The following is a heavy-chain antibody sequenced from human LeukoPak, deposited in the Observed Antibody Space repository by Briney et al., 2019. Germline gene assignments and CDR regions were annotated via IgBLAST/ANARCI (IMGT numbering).Heavy chain of an antibody. CDR1: GLTFSSYA. CDR3: VYDSSGYPTPAFDY. CDR2: ISGSGGST. V-gene: IGHV3-23*01. D-gene: IGHD3-22*01. Sequence: GGSLTLSCAVSGLTFSSYAMSWVRQAPRKGLEWVSVISGSGGSTYYADSVKCRFTISRDNSKNTLYLQMNSLRAEDTAVYYCVYDSSGYPTPAFDYWGQGTLVTVSS. J-gene: IGHJ4*02.